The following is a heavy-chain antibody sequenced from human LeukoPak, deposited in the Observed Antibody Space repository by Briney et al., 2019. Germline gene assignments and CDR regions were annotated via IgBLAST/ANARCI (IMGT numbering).Heavy chain of an antibody. J-gene: IGHJ6*03. CDR3: ARGTWATLYYYYMDV. V-gene: IGHV3-74*01. Sequence: PGGSLRLSCAASGFTFSSYWMHWVRQAPGKGLVWVSRINSDGGSTSYADSVKGRFTISRDNAKNTLYLQMNSLRAEDTAVYYCARGTWATLYYYYMDVWGKGTTVTVSS. CDR1: GFTFSSYW. D-gene: IGHD5-24*01. CDR2: INSDGGST.